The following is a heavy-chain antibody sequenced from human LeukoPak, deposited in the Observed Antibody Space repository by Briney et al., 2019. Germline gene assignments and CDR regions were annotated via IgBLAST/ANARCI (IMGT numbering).Heavy chain of an antibody. D-gene: IGHD6-19*01. CDR2: IYYSGDT. V-gene: IGHV4-39*01. Sequence: PSETLSLTCTVSGGPISSSSYYWGWICQPPGKGLEWIGSIYYSGDTYYNPSLKSRRVTISVDTSKNQFSLRLSSVTAADTAVYYCARHQWHYYYYMGVWGKGSTVTVSS. J-gene: IGHJ6*03. CDR1: GGPISSSSYY. CDR3: ARHQWHYYYYMGV.